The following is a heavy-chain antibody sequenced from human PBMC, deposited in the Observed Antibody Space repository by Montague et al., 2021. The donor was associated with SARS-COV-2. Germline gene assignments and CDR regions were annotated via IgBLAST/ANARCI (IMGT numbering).Heavy chain of an antibody. CDR3: ARAVSVRRAVNWFDP. CDR1: GGSMSDHY. CDR2: IYYSGGI. Sequence: SETLSLTCTVSGGSMSDHYWAWIRQPPVKGLEWLAYIYYSGGINSNASLKGRVSMSVDTSKNQFSLKLTSVTAADTAVYYCARAVSVRRAVNWFDPWGQGTLVTVSS. D-gene: IGHD3-10*01. J-gene: IGHJ5*02. V-gene: IGHV4-59*11.